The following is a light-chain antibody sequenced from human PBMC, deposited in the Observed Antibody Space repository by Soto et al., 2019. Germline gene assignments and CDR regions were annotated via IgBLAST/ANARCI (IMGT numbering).Light chain of an antibody. Sequence: QSVLTQPASVSGSPGQSITISCTGTSSDVGTYNYVSWYQQHPGKAPKLLISEVSNRPSGVSNRFSGSKSGNTASLTISGLRAEDEADYYCTSYTSSSFLVFGGGTKLTVL. CDR3: TSYTSSSFLV. CDR2: EVS. J-gene: IGLJ2*01. CDR1: SSDVGTYNY. V-gene: IGLV2-14*01.